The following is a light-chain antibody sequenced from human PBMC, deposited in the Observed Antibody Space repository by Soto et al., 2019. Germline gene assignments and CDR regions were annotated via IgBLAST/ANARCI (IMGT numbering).Light chain of an antibody. Sequence: DIQMTQSPSTLSASVGDRVTITCRASQSITSWLAWYQQKPGKAPKLLIYKASTLESGAPSRFSGSGSGTEFTLTISSLQPDDFATYYCQHRDTFGQGTKV. V-gene: IGKV1-5*03. J-gene: IGKJ1*01. CDR2: KAS. CDR3: QHRDT. CDR1: QSITSW.